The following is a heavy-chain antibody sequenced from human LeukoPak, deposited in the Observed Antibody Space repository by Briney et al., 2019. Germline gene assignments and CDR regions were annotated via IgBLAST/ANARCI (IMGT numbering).Heavy chain of an antibody. V-gene: IGHV4-61*02. J-gene: IGHJ5*02. CDR3: ARDIYDFWSGYYHNNWFDP. CDR2: IYTSGST. CDR1: GGSISSGSYY. Sequence: PSETLSLTCTVSGGSISSGSYYWSWIRQPAGKGLEWIGRIYTSGSTNYNPSLKSRVTISVDTSKNPVSLKLSSVTAADTAVYYCARDIYDFWSGYYHNNWFDPWGQGTLVTVSS. D-gene: IGHD3-3*01.